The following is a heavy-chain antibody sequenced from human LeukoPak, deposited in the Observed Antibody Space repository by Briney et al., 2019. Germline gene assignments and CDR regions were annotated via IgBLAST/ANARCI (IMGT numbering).Heavy chain of an antibody. Sequence: PGGSLRLSCAASGFTFDDYGMSWVRQAPGKGLEWVSAISGSGGRTYNADSMKGRFTISRDNSKNTLYLQMNSLRVEDTAVYYCARDMMGATLYFDSWGQGTLVTVSS. CDR3: ARDMMGATLYFDS. D-gene: IGHD1-26*01. V-gene: IGHV3-23*01. CDR1: GFTFDDYG. CDR2: ISGSGGRT. J-gene: IGHJ4*02.